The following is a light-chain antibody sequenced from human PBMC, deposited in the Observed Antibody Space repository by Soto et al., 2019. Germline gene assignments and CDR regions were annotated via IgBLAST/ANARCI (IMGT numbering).Light chain of an antibody. CDR3: QQSYSTPWT. V-gene: IGKV1-39*01. Sequence: DIQMTQSPSSLSASVGDRVTITCRASQSISSYLNWYQQKPGKAPQALIYAASTLQSGVPSRFSGSGSGRDFTLTINWLQPEDFATYYCQQSYSTPWTFCQGTRVDI. J-gene: IGKJ1*01. CDR1: QSISSY. CDR2: AAS.